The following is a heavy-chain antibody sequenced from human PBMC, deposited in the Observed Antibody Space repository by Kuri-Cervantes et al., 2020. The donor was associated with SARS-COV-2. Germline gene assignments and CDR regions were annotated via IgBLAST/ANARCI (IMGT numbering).Heavy chain of an antibody. CDR1: GGSFSGYY. CDR2: INHSGST. J-gene: IGHJ4*02. V-gene: IGHV4-34*01. Sequence: SETLSLTCAVYGGSFSGYYWSWIRQPPGKGLEWIGEINHSGSTNYNPSLKTRVTISVNTSKNQFSLKLSSVTAADTAVYHCARVGAGVCSSASCYSRAFDYWGQGTLVTVSS. CDR3: ARVGAGVCSSASCYSRAFDY. D-gene: IGHD2-2*02.